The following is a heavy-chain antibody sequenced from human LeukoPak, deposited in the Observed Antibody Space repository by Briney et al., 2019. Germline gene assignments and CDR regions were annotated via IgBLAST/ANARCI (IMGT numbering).Heavy chain of an antibody. D-gene: IGHD3-16*02. V-gene: IGHV3-21*01. Sequence: PGGSLRLSCAASGFTFSNYNMNWVRQAPGKGLECVSSISSSSSYIYYADSVKGRFTISRHNAKNSLYLQMNSLRAEDTAVYYCARDLLGYNYYYMDVWGKGTTVTVSS. CDR1: GFTFSNYN. J-gene: IGHJ6*03. CDR2: ISSSSSYI. CDR3: ARDLLGYNYYYMDV.